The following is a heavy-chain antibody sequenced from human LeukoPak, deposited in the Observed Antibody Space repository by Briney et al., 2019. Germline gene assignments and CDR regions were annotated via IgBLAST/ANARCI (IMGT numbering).Heavy chain of an antibody. J-gene: IGHJ4*02. V-gene: IGHV4-38-2*01. CDR1: GYSISSGYY. Sequence: PSETLSLTCAVSGYSISSGYYWGWIRQPPGKGLEWIGSIYHSGSTYYNPSLKSQVPISVDVSKNQFSLKLSSVTAAGTAVYYCARGFCNDGTCSPGYWGQGTLVTVSS. CDR3: ARGFCNDGTCSPGY. CDR2: IYHSGST. D-gene: IGHD2-15*01.